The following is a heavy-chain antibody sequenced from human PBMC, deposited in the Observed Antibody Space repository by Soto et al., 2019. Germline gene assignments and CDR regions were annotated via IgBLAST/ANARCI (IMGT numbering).Heavy chain of an antibody. D-gene: IGHD7-27*01. CDR3: ARDTGLAPTVWGY. J-gene: IGHJ4*03. V-gene: IGHV4-31*03. CDR2: VYHSGST. Sequence: QVQLQESGPGLVKPSQTLSLTCSVSGDSIRGGGHYWNWIRQFPGKGLEWFGYVYHSGSTHYNPSLRGRLTISIDTSKNQFSLRLISVTAADTALYYCARDTGLAPTVWGYWGHGTQVTVSS. CDR1: GDSIRGGGHY.